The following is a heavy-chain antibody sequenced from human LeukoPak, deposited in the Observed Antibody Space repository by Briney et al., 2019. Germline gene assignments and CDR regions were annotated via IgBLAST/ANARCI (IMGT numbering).Heavy chain of an antibody. CDR2: ISYDGSNK. CDR3: AHLLSSGQRQDNWFDP. Sequence: PGRSLRLSCAASGFTFSSYGMHWVRQAPGKGLEWVADISYDGSNKYYADSVKGRFTISRDNSKNTLYLQMNSLRAEDTAVYYCAHLLSSGQRQDNWFDPWGQGTLVTVSS. J-gene: IGHJ5*02. CDR1: GFTFSSYG. D-gene: IGHD3-22*01. V-gene: IGHV3-30*03.